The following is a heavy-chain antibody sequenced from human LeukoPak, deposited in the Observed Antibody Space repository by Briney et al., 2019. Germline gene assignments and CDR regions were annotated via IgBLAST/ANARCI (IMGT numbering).Heavy chain of an antibody. Sequence: GGSLRLSCAASGFTFSSYSMNWVRQAPGKGLEWVSSISSSSSYIYYADSVKGRFTISRDNAKNSLYLQINGLRAEHTAVYYCARAYCSGGSCYPFDYWGQGALVTVSP. CDR3: ARAYCSGGSCYPFDY. CDR2: ISSSSSYI. V-gene: IGHV3-21*01. D-gene: IGHD2-15*01. CDR1: GFTFSSYS. J-gene: IGHJ4*02.